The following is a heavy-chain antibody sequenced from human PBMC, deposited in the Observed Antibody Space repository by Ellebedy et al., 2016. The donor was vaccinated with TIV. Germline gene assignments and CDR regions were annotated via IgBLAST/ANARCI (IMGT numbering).Heavy chain of an antibody. CDR1: GFTFSSYS. J-gene: IGHJ4*02. Sequence: GESLKISCAASGFTFSSYSMNWVRQALGKGLEWVSYISSSSSTVYYADSVKGRFTISRDNAKNSLYLQMNSLRDDDTAVYYCARGLTMYYFDYWGQGTLVTVSS. V-gene: IGHV3-48*02. CDR2: ISSSSSTV. CDR3: ARGLTMYYFDY. D-gene: IGHD3-10*02.